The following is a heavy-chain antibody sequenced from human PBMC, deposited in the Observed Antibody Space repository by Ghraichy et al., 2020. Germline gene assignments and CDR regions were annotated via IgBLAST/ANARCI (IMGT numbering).Heavy chain of an antibody. CDR1: GFTFSSYW. V-gene: IGHV3-74*01. Sequence: GGSLRLSCAASGFTFSSYWMHWVRQAPGKGLVWVSRINSGGSSTSYADSVKGRFTISRDNAKNTLYLQMNSLRAEDTAVYYCARGKFTQGYSSGRRVHYGMDVWGQGTTVTVSS. CDR2: INSGGSST. CDR3: ARGKFTQGYSSGRRVHYGMDV. D-gene: IGHD6-19*01. J-gene: IGHJ6*02.